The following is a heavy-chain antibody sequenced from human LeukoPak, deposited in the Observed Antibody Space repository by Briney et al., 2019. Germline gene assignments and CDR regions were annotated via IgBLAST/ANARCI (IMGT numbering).Heavy chain of an antibody. CDR2: IYHSGST. Sequence: SQTLSLTCTVSGGSISSGGYYWSWIRQPPGKGLEWIGYIYHSGSTYYNPSLKSRVTISVDRSKNQFSLKLSSVTAADTAVYYCARDFGGDYGDYWGQGTLVTVSS. J-gene: IGHJ4*02. V-gene: IGHV4-30-2*01. CDR3: ARDFGGDYGDY. D-gene: IGHD4-17*01. CDR1: GGSISSGGYY.